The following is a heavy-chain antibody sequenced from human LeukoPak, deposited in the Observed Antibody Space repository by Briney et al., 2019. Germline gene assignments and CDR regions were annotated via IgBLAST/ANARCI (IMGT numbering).Heavy chain of an antibody. CDR1: GGSISSGSYY. Sequence: SQTLSLTCTVSGGSISSGSYYWSWIRQPAGKGLEWIGRIYTSGSTNYNPSLKSRVTISVDTSKNQFSLKLSTVTAADTAVYYCARDYGSGSYDYWGQGTLVTVSS. CDR3: ARDYGSGSYDY. J-gene: IGHJ4*02. D-gene: IGHD3-10*01. V-gene: IGHV4-61*02. CDR2: IYTSGST.